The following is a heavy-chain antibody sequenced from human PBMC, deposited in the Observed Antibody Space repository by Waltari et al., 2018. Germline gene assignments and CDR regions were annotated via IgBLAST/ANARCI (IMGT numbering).Heavy chain of an antibody. CDR1: GDSMSSPDW. CDR2: VHRSGRT. V-gene: IGHV4-4*02. J-gene: IGHJ4*02. CDR3: ARDRGRGIYLDT. Sequence: QLQLQESGPGLVKPSGTLSLSCAVSGDSMSSPDWWSWVRQSPQKGLEWMGQVHRSGRTNYNPSFASRVTVSVDTSKNLFSLKVTSVTAADTAVYYCARDRGRGIYLDTWGPGTLVTVSP. D-gene: IGHD2-15*01.